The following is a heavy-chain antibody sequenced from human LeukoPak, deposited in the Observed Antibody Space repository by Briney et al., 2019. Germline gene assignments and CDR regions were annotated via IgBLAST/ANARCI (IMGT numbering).Heavy chain of an antibody. V-gene: IGHV3-48*01. CDR2: ISSSSSTI. Sequence: PGGSLRLSCAASGFTFSSYSMNWVRQAPGKGLEWVSYISSSSSTIYYADSVKGRFTISRDNAKNSLYLQMNSLRAEDTAVYYCARTGDSSSWYPAASDYWGQGTLVTVSS. CDR1: GFTFSSYS. D-gene: IGHD6-13*01. CDR3: ARTGDSSSWYPAASDY. J-gene: IGHJ4*02.